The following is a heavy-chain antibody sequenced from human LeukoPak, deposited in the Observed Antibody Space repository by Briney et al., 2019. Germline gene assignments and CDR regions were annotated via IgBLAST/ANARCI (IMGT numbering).Heavy chain of an antibody. CDR1: GFTLSSYS. V-gene: IGHV3-48*04. CDR2: ISSSSSTI. CDR3: ARGSATVIRSWFDP. D-gene: IGHD4-17*01. J-gene: IGHJ5*02. Sequence: GGSLRLSCAASGFTLSSYSMNWVRQAPGKGLEWVSYISSSSSTIYYADSVKGRFTISRDNAKNSLYLQMNSLRAEDTAVYYCARGSATVIRSWFDPWGQGTLVTVSS.